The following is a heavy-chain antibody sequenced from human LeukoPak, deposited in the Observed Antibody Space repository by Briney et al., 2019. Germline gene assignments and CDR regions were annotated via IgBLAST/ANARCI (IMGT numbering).Heavy chain of an antibody. CDR3: AAGASSGWYFDGDAFDI. D-gene: IGHD6-19*01. J-gene: IGHJ3*02. CDR2: IVVGSGNT. Sequence: SVKVSCKASGFTFTSSAMQWMRQARGQRLEWIGWIVVGSGNTNYAQKFQERVTITRDMSTSIAYMELSSLRSEDTAVYYCAAGASSGWYFDGDAFDIWGQGTMATVSS. CDR1: GFTFTSSA. V-gene: IGHV1-58*02.